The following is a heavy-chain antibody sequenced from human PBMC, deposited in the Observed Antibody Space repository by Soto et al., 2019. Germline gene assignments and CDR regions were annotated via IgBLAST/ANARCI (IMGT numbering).Heavy chain of an antibody. J-gene: IGHJ4*02. D-gene: IGHD1-26*01. CDR3: SKDAEWGLIFDC. Sequence: SLRLSCAASGFTFSSYGMHWVRQAPGKGLEWVAVISYDGSNKYYADSVKGRFTISRDNSKNTLYLQMNSLRAEDTAVYYCSKDAEWGLIFDCWGQGTLAPVSS. CDR1: GFTFSSYG. CDR2: ISYDGSNK. V-gene: IGHV3-30*18.